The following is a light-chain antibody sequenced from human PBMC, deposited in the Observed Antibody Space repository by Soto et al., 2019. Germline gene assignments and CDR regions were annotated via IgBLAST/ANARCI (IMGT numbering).Light chain of an antibody. CDR2: AAS. CDR1: QAINNW. CDR3: QQANTFPRT. V-gene: IGKV1-12*01. Sequence: DIQMTQSPSSVSASVGDRVTITCRASQAINNWLAWYQQKPGKAPKLLIFAASILQSGVPSSFSGSGSGTEFTLTISSLQPEDFATYYCQQANTFPRTFGQGTKVEIK. J-gene: IGKJ1*01.